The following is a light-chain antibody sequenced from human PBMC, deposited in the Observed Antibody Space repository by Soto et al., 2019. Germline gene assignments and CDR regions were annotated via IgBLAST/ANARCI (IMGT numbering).Light chain of an antibody. V-gene: IGKV3-20*01. J-gene: IGKJ1*01. Sequence: EIVVTQSPGTLYLSPGERATLSCRASQSVSSNYLAWYQQKPGQAPSPLIYGESSRATGIPDRFSGSWAGTDFTLTISRLESEDFAMYYCKQYGSSQWTFGQGTKVE. CDR2: GES. CDR1: QSVSSNY. CDR3: KQYGSSQWT.